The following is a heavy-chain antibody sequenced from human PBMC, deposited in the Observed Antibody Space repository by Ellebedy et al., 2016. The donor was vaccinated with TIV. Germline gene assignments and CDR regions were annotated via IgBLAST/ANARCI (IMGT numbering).Heavy chain of an antibody. CDR3: ARREETGTTSIDY. CDR2: ISRSGSTI. Sequence: GESLKISCAASGITFSSYSMNWVRQAPGKGLEWLSYISRSGSTIYYADSLKGRFTISRDNAKNSLYLQMNSLRDEDTAVYYCARREETGTTSIDYWGQGTLVTVSS. D-gene: IGHD1-1*01. V-gene: IGHV3-48*02. J-gene: IGHJ4*02. CDR1: GITFSSYS.